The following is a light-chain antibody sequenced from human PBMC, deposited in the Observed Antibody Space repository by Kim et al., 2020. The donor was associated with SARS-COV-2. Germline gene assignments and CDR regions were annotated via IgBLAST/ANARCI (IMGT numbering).Light chain of an antibody. CDR1: QSVNSN. Sequence: SPGERATLSCRARQSVNSNLGWYEKKPGQAARLLVYGASNRATGIQARVSGSGSGTEFTLTISNLQSEDFASCYCQQYKNGPPLTFGGGTKVDIK. CDR3: QQYKNGPPLT. V-gene: IGKV3-15*01. CDR2: GAS. J-gene: IGKJ4*01.